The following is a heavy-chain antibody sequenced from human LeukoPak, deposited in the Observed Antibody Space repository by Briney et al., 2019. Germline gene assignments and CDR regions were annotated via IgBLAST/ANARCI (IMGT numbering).Heavy chain of an antibody. V-gene: IGHV4-59*01. CDR2: IYYSGST. Sequence: PSETLSLTCTVSGGSISSYYWSWIRQPPGKGLEWIGYIYYSGSTNYNPSLKSRVTISVDTSKNQFSLKLSSVTAADTAVYYCARDRGYDGLGVWGQGTTVSVSS. CDR1: GGSISSYY. CDR3: ARDRGYDGLGV. D-gene: IGHD5-12*01. J-gene: IGHJ6*02.